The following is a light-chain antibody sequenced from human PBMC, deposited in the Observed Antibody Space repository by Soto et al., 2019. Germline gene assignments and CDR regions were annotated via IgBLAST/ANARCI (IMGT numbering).Light chain of an antibody. CDR1: QGIRNG. CDR2: AAS. J-gene: IGKJ4*01. CDR3: LQYTNYPLT. V-gene: IGKV1-17*01. Sequence: DIQMTQSPSSLSASVGDKVTITCRASQGIRNGLGWYQQKPGKAPKRLIYAASTLQSGVPSRFSGSGSGTEFTLTISSLQPEDFATYFGLQYTNYPLTFGGGTKVQMK.